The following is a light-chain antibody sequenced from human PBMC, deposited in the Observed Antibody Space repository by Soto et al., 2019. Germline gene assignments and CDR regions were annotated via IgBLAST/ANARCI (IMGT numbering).Light chain of an antibody. J-gene: IGLJ1*01. CDR1: SSDVGSYNL. Sequence: QSVLTQPPSASGSPGQSITISCTGTSSDVGSYNLVSWYQQHPGKAPKLMIYEGSKRPSGVSNRFSGSKSGNTASLTISGLQAEDEADYYCCSYAGSSYVFGTGTKVTVL. CDR2: EGS. CDR3: CSYAGSSYV. V-gene: IGLV2-23*01.